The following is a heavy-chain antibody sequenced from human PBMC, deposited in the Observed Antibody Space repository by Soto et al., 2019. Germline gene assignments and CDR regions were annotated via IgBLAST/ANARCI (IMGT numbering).Heavy chain of an antibody. CDR3: ARRGYYAISAFDI. CDR1: GGSISSNSYS. CDR2: LYSSRDT. V-gene: IGHV4-39*01. Sequence: SETLCLTCSVPGGSISSNSYSWGWIRQPPGKGLEWIGTLYSSRDTYYNPSLKSRVTISVDTSKNQFSLKLSSVTAADTAVYYCARRGYYAISAFDIWGQGTMVT. D-gene: IGHD2-8*01. J-gene: IGHJ3*02.